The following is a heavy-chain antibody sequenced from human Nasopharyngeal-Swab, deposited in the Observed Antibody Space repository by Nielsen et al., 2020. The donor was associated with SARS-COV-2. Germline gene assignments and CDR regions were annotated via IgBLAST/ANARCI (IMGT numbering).Heavy chain of an antibody. CDR1: GNTFTTNV. Sequence: ASVKVSCKASGNTFTTNVMHWVRQAPGQRLEWVGWIHAGNGNTQYSRKFQDRVTITRDTSASTVYMELSGLRSEDSAVYYCASPLGPWGQGTLVTVSS. J-gene: IGHJ4*02. CDR2: IHAGNGNT. CDR3: ASPLGP. V-gene: IGHV1-3*01. D-gene: IGHD7-27*01.